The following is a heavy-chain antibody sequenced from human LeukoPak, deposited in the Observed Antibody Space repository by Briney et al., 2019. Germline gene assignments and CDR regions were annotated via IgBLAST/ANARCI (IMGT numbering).Heavy chain of an antibody. Sequence: GGTLRLSCAASGFTFSSYGMHWVRQAPGKGLEWVAFIRYDGSNKYYADSVKGRFTISRDNSKNTLYLQMNSLRAEDTAVYYCAKESEGVQLWLGYYFDYWGQGTLVTVSS. V-gene: IGHV3-30*02. D-gene: IGHD5-18*01. J-gene: IGHJ4*02. CDR1: GFTFSSYG. CDR3: AKESEGVQLWLGYYFDY. CDR2: IRYDGSNK.